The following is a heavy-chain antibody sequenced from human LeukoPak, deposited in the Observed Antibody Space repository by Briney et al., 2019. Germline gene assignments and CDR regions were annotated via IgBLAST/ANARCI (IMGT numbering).Heavy chain of an antibody. D-gene: IGHD3-22*01. V-gene: IGHV1-2*02. CDR2: INPNSGGT. J-gene: IGHJ3*02. CDR1: GYTFTGYY. CDR3: AAVKTYYYDTSGYYFPLNAFDI. Sequence: ASVKVSCKASGYTFTGYYMHWVRQAPGQGLEWMGWINPNSGGTNYAQKFQGRVTMTEDTSTDTAYMELSSLRSEDTAVYYCAAVKTYYYDTSGYYFPLNAFDIWGQGTMVTVSS.